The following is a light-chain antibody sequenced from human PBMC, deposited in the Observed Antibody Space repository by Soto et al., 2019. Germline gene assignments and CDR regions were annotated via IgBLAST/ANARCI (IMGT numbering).Light chain of an antibody. V-gene: IGLV2-14*01. Sequence: QSALTQPASVSGSPGQSITISCTGASSDVGGYDFVSWYQQRPGKAPKVMIYEVSNRPSGVSNRFSGSKSGNTASLTISGLQAEDEADYYCSSYTSSSTLVFGSGTKLTVL. CDR3: SSYTSSSTLV. J-gene: IGLJ1*01. CDR2: EVS. CDR1: SSDVGGYDF.